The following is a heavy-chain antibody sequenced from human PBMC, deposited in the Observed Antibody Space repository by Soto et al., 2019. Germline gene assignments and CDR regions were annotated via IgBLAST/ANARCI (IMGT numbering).Heavy chain of an antibody. CDR1: SGSISSGGYY. Sequence: SETLSLTCTVSSGSISSGGYYWSWIRQHPGKGLEWIGYIYYSGSTYYNPSLKSRVTISVDTSKNQFSLKLSSVTAADTAVYYCAMGGDYYDSSGYPQGFDYWGQGTLVTVSS. V-gene: IGHV4-31*02. J-gene: IGHJ4*02. CDR2: IYYSGST. D-gene: IGHD3-22*01. CDR3: AMGGDYYDSSGYPQGFDY.